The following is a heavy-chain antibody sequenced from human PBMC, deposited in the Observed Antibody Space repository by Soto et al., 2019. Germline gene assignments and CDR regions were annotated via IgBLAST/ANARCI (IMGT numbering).Heavy chain of an antibody. V-gene: IGHV3-23*01. CDR3: AKHRMNSSSVWDPFDV. Sequence: QPGGSLRLSCAASGFIFSTYAMTWVRQAPGKGLEWVSSVGSGVDDTYYADYGKGRFTISRDNSKNTLYLQMNSLRAEDTAIYYFAKHRMNSSSVWDPFDVWGKRRMVT. J-gene: IGHJ3*01. D-gene: IGHD2-2*01. CDR1: GFIFSTYA. CDR2: VGSGVDDT.